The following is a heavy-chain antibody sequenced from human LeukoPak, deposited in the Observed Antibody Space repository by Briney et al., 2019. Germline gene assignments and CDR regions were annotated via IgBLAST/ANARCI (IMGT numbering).Heavy chain of an antibody. J-gene: IGHJ3*02. V-gene: IGHV5-51*01. CDR3: ARGSCSSTSCYTAFDI. CDR2: SDPGDDDT. CDR1: GSLFTSYW. Sequence: GAALEISYKGSGSLFTSYWIGGGRERPGKGVGWMGISDPGDDDTRYSPSFQGQVIISAAKSITTAYLQWSSLKASDTAMYYCARGSCSSTSCYTAFDIWGQGTMVTVSS. D-gene: IGHD2-2*02.